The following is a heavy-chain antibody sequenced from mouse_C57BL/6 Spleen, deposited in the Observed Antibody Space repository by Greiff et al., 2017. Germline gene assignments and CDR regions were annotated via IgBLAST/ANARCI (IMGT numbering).Heavy chain of an antibody. V-gene: IGHV1-19*01. CDR1: GYTFTDYY. J-gene: IGHJ2*01. Sequence: VHVKQSGPVLVKPGASVKMSCKASGYTFTDYYMNWVKQSHGKSLEWIGGINPYNVGTSYNQKFKGKATLTVDKSSSTAYMELNSLTSEDSAVYYCARELTGTSFDYWGQGTTLTVSS. D-gene: IGHD4-1*01. CDR2: INPYNVGT. CDR3: ARELTGTSFDY.